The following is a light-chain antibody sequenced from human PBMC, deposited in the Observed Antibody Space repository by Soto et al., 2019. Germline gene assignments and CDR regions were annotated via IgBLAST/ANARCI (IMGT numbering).Light chain of an antibody. CDR1: SGHSNYA. CDR2: LNSDGSH. Sequence: QSVLTQSPSASASLGASVKLTCTLSSGHSNYAIAWHQQQPEKGPRYLMKLNSDGSHSKGDGIPDRFSGSSSGAERYLTISSRQSEDEADYYCQTWGTGVKVFGGGTKLTVL. J-gene: IGLJ3*02. CDR3: QTWGTGVKV. V-gene: IGLV4-69*01.